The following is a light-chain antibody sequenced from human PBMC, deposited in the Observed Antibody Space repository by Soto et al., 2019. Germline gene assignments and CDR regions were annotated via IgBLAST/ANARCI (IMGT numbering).Light chain of an antibody. J-gene: IGKJ1*01. CDR1: QRLSSSY. CDR2: GAS. Sequence: EVVLAQSPGTLSLSPGERATLSCRASQRLSSSYLAWYQQKPGQAPRLLIYGASSRATGIPDRFSGSGSGTDFTLTIRRLEPEDFAVYYCQQYGSSYPWTFGQGTKVDIK. V-gene: IGKV3-20*01. CDR3: QQYGSSYPWT.